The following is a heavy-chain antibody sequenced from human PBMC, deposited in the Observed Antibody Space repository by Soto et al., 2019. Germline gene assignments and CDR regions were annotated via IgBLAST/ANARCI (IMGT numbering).Heavy chain of an antibody. V-gene: IGHV4-34*01. Sequence: QVQLQQWGAGLLKPSETLSLTCGVYGGSFTGYYWSWIRQAPGKGLEWIGEINESGSTNYNPSLKSRVTMSVDTSKNQFSLKLSSVTAADTAVYYCARSTVTTVSYWGQGTLVTVSS. D-gene: IGHD4-17*01. CDR3: ARSTVTTVSY. CDR2: INESGST. J-gene: IGHJ4*02. CDR1: GGSFTGYY.